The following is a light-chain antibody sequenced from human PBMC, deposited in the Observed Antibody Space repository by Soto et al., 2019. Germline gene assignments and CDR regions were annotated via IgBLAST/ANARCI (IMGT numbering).Light chain of an antibody. CDR1: SSDVGGDNY. CDR2: DVS. J-gene: IGLJ2*01. Sequence: QSVLTQPASVSGSPGQSITISCTGSSSDVGGDNYVSWYQQHHPGKAPKLMIYDVSNRPSGVSNRFSGSKSGNTASLTISGLQAEDEADYYCSSYTTSSTVVFGGGTKLTVL. CDR3: SSYTTSSTVV. V-gene: IGLV2-14*03.